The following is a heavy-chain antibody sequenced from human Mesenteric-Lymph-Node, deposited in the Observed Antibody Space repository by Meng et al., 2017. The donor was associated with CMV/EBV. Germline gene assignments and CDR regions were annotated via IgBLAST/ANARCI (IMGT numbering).Heavy chain of an antibody. CDR1: TFSSYA. Sequence: TFSSYAISWVRQAPGQGLEWMGGIIPILGIANYAQKFQGRVTITADKSTSTAYMELSSLRSEDTAVYYCARGRSWIQLWLNNWVDPWGQGTLVTVSS. CDR2: IIPILGIA. D-gene: IGHD5-18*01. J-gene: IGHJ5*02. V-gene: IGHV1-69*10. CDR3: ARGRSWIQLWLNNWVDP.